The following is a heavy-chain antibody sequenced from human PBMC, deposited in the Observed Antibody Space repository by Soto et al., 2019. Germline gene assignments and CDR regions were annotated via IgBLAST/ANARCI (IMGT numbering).Heavy chain of an antibody. V-gene: IGHV1-69*13. D-gene: IGHD3-16*01. CDR2: IIPIFGTA. CDR1: GGTFSSYA. CDR3: ARGNDYVWGSLQNIYYYYGMDV. Sequence: GASVKVSCKASGGTFSSYAISWVRQAPGQGLEWMGGIIPIFGTANYAQKFQGRVTITADESTSTAYMELSSLRSEDTAVYYCARGNDYVWGSLQNIYYYYGMDVWGQGTTVTVS. J-gene: IGHJ6*02.